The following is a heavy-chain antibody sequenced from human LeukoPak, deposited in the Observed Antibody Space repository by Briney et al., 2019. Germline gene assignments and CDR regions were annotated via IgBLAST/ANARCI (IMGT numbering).Heavy chain of an antibody. D-gene: IGHD2-21*01. V-gene: IGHV4-39*01. Sequence: PSETLSLTCTVSGGSISSSSYYWGWIRQPPGKGLEWIGSIYYSGSTYYNPSLKSRVTISVDTSKNQFSLKLSSVTAADTAVYYCARRFIGWCDYWGQGTLVTVSS. J-gene: IGHJ4*02. CDR1: GGSISSSSYY. CDR2: IYYSGST. CDR3: ARRFIGWCDY.